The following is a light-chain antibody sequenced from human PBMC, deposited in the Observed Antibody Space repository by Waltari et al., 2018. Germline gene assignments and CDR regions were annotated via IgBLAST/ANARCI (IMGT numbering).Light chain of an antibody. J-gene: IGKJ2*01. CDR2: GSS. Sequence: DIQMTQSPFSLSASVVDSVTITCRAGQGINTYLNWYQQKTGQVPKLLIYGSSSLQRGVPSRFRGSGSGTEFTLTISSLQPEDFATYYCQQSYSVPYTFGQGTNLEIK. CDR1: QGINTY. V-gene: IGKV1-39*01. CDR3: QQSYSVPYT.